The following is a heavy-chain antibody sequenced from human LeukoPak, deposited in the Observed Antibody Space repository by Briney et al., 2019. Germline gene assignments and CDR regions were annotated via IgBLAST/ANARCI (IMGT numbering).Heavy chain of an antibody. CDR1: GGTFSSYA. J-gene: IGHJ3*02. CDR3: ARHRGYYYDSSGRDAFDI. CDR2: IISIFGTA. V-gene: IGHV1-69*05. Sequence: SVKVSCKASGGTFSSYAISWVRQAPGQGLEWMGGIISIFGTANYAQKFQGRVTITTDESTSTAYMELSSLRSEDTAVYYCARHRGYYYDSSGRDAFDIWGQGTMVTVSS. D-gene: IGHD3-22*01.